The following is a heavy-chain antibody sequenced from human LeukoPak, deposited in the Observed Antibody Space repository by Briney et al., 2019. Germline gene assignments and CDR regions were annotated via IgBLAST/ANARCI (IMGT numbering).Heavy chain of an antibody. J-gene: IGHJ2*01. V-gene: IGHV4-4*07. D-gene: IGHD6-13*01. Sequence: SETLSLTCTVSGGSISSYYWSWIRQPAGKGLEWIGRIDTSGNTNYKPSLKSRVTMSVDTSKNQFSLKLSSVTAADTAVYYCTRVSSSWYQDWYFDLWGRSTLVTVSS. CDR2: IDTSGNT. CDR3: TRVSSSWYQDWYFDL. CDR1: GGSISSYY.